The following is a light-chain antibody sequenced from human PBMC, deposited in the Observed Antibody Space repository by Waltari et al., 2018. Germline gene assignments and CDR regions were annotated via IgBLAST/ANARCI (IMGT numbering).Light chain of an antibody. CDR1: QSVSNH. J-gene: IGKJ1*01. V-gene: IGKV3-11*01. CDR2: EAS. CDR3: QQRSNWPS. Sequence: IVLTQSPATLSLSPGDTATLSCRASQSVSNHLAWYQQKPGQAPRLLIYEASKRATGIPARFSGSGSGTDFTLTITSLEPEDFAVFFCQQRSNWPSFGPGTKVEIK.